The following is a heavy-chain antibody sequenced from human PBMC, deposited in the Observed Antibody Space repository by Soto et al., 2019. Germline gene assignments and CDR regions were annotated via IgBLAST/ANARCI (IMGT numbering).Heavy chain of an antibody. CDR3: ATATYGLPRRGYYYYGMDV. CDR1: GFIFTSYG. CDR2: ISYDGTIK. V-gene: IGHV3-30*03. D-gene: IGHD3-10*01. J-gene: IGHJ6*02. Sequence: QVQLVESGGGVVQPGRSLRLSCAASGFIFTSYGMHWVRQAPGKGLDWVAGISYDGTIKYYADSVKGRFTISRDSSKNTLYLQMNNLRAEDTAVYYCATATYGLPRRGYYYYGMDVWGQGTTVTVSS.